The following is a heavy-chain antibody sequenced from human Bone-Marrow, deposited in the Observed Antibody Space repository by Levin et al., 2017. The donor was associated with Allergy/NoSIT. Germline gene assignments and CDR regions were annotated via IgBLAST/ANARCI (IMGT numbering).Heavy chain of an antibody. V-gene: IGHV3-7*03. CDR3: ARERLIGQGPSTMIWIDS. CDR1: GFAFSSFW. Sequence: GGSLRLSCATSGFAFSSFWMGWVRQVPGKGLEWVANIKDDGTEKYYVDSVRGRFSISRDNALNSLYLQMSSLGVEGTAGYYCARERLIGQGPSTMIWIDSWGRGTLVTVSS. D-gene: IGHD3/OR15-3a*01. CDR2: IKDDGTEK. J-gene: IGHJ4*02.